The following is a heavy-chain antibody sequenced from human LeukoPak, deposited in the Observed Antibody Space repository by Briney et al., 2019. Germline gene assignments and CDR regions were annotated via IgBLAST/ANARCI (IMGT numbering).Heavy chain of an antibody. CDR1: GFTFGNYW. CDR3: TRELDWLPTLDY. J-gene: IGHJ4*02. V-gene: IGHV3-74*01. Sequence: GGCLRLSCAASGFTFGNYWMHWVRRAPGKGLVWVSRINSDGSSTRYADSVKGRFTISRDNAKNTLYLQMNSLRAEDTAVYYCTRELDWLPTLDYWGQGTLVTVSS. CDR2: INSDGSST. D-gene: IGHD3-9*01.